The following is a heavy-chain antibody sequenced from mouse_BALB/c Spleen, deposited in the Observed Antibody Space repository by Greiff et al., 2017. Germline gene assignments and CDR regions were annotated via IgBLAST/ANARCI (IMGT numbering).Heavy chain of an antibody. Sequence: EVKLVESGPGLVKPSQSLSLTCTVTGYSITSDYAWSWIRQYPGNKLEWMGYISYSGSTSYNPSLKSRISITRDTSKNQFFLQLNSVTTEDTATYYCARRDDGYYFDYWGQGTTLTVSS. V-gene: IGHV3-2*02. J-gene: IGHJ2*01. CDR3: ARRDDGYYFDY. CDR2: ISYSGST. D-gene: IGHD2-3*01. CDR1: GYSITSDYA.